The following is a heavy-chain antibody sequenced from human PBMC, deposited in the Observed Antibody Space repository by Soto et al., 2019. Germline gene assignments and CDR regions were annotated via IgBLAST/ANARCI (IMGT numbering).Heavy chain of an antibody. CDR2: IYYSGST. D-gene: IGHD3-22*01. J-gene: IGHJ4*02. CDR3: ARAYYYDSSGYYYLLDY. Sequence: IRQPPGKGLEWIGYIYYSGSTYYNPSLKSRVTISVDTSKNQFSLKLSSVTAADTAVYYCARAYYYDSSGYYYLLDYWGQGTLVTVSS. V-gene: IGHV4-30-4*01.